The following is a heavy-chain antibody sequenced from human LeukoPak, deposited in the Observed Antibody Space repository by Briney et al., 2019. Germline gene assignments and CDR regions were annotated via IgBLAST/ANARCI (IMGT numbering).Heavy chain of an antibody. V-gene: IGHV1-69*13. D-gene: IGHD6-19*01. Sequence: SVKVSCKASGGTFSSYAISWVRQAPGQGLEWMGGIIPIFGTANYAQKFQGRVTITADESTSTAYMELSSLRSEDTAVYFCARGRGEPGLDGSGYSSGWYAVFDYWGQGTLVTVSS. CDR2: IIPIFGTA. J-gene: IGHJ4*02. CDR3: ARGRGEPGLDGSGYSSGWYAVFDY. CDR1: GGTFSSYA.